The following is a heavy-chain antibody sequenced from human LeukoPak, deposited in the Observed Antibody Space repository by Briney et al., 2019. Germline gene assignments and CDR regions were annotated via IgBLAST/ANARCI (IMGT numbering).Heavy chain of an antibody. D-gene: IGHD6-13*01. V-gene: IGHV1-69*05. CDR2: IIPIFGTA. CDR1: GGTFSSYA. CDR3: ARAGQLVPNNYFDY. J-gene: IGHJ4*02. Sequence: SVRVSGKASGGTFSSYAISWVRQAPGQGLEWMGGIIPIFGTANYAQKFQGRVTITTDESTSTAYMELSSLRSEDTAVYYCARAGQLVPNNYFDYWGQGTLVTVSS.